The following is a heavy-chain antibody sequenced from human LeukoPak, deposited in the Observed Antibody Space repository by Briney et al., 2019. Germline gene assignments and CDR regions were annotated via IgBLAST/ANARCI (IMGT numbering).Heavy chain of an antibody. CDR1: GGSISSHY. CDR3: TTLLDNDSSGYPDTFDM. CDR2: FYDSGRT. V-gene: IGHV4-59*11. Sequence: PSETLSLTCTVSGGSISSHYWSWIRQPPGKGLEWSGYFYDSGRTNYNPSFQSRVSISVDTSKNKFSLKLTSVTAADTAAYYCTTLLDNDSSGYPDTFDMWGQGTLVTVSS. D-gene: IGHD3-22*01. J-gene: IGHJ3*02.